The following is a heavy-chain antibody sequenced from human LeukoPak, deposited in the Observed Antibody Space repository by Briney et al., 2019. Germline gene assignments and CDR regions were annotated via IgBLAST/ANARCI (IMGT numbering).Heavy chain of an antibody. CDR2: INPKSGGT. CDR3: ARGFYGSGSYYKIALGY. J-gene: IGHJ4*02. Sequence: ASGKVSCKASGYTLTGYYMHWVRQAPGQAREGMGWINPKSGGTHYAQKFQGSVTRTRDTSISTAYMELSRLRSDDTAVYYCARGFYGSGSYYKIALGYWGQGTLVTVSS. CDR1: GYTLTGYY. V-gene: IGHV1-2*02. D-gene: IGHD3-10*01.